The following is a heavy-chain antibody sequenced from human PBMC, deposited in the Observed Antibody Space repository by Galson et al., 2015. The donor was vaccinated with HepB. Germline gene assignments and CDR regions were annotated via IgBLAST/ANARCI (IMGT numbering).Heavy chain of an antibody. Sequence: SLKVSCKASGLTFINSAVQWVRQARGQRLEWIGWIVVGSGNTNYAQKFQERVTITRDMSTSTAYMELSSLRSEDTAVYYCAADAPYRNGWAYNYSFAMDVWGQGTTVTVSS. J-gene: IGHJ6*02. CDR2: IVVGSGNT. V-gene: IGHV1-58*01. D-gene: IGHD6-19*01. CDR3: AADAPYRNGWAYNYSFAMDV. CDR1: GLTFINSA.